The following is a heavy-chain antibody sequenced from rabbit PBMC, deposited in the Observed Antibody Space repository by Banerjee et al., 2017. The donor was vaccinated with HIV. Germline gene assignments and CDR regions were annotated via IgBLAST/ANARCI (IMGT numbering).Heavy chain of an antibody. V-gene: IGHV1S45*01. CDR2: INTITAKS. J-gene: IGHJ3*01. CDR3: AGDLSEIIGWTFAF. D-gene: IGHD1-1*01. CDR1: GFSFSGKEV. Sequence: QEQLVESGGGLVKPEGSLTLTCKASGFSFSGKEVMCWVRQAPGKGLEWIRCINTITAKSVSAPRAKGRSPISRASSSPVFLQMSRLTAADTATYFCAGDLSEIIGWTFAFWGPGTLLTVS.